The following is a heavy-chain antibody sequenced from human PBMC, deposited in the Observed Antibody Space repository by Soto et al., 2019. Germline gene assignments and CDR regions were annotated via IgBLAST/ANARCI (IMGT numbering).Heavy chain of an antibody. Sequence: GGSLRLSCVVSGFTFSSYAMSWVRQAPGKGLEWVSAISGGGGGTYYADSAKGRFTISRDNSKNTLFLQVTGLRGADTATYYCAKGSASVRPYYFGYWGRGALVTVSS. CDR2: ISGGGGGT. J-gene: IGHJ4*02. CDR3: AKGSASVRPYYFGY. CDR1: GFTFSSYA. V-gene: IGHV3-23*01. D-gene: IGHD2-15*01.